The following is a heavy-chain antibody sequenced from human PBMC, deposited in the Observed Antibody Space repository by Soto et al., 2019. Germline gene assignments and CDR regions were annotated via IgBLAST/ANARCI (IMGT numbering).Heavy chain of an antibody. Sequence: WASVKVSCKASGYTFTGYYMHWVRQAPGQGLEWMGWINPNSGGTNYAQKFQGRVTMTRDTSISTAYMELSRLRSDDTAVYYCARDWGDYYDSSGPDYWGQGTLVTVSS. CDR2: INPNSGGT. J-gene: IGHJ4*02. V-gene: IGHV1-2*02. CDR1: GYTFTGYY. D-gene: IGHD3-22*01. CDR3: ARDWGDYYDSSGPDY.